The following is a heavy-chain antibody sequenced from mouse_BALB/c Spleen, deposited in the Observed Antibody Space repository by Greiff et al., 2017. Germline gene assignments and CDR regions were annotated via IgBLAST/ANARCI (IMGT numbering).Heavy chain of an antibody. CDR3: ARGGYGYYAMDY. Sequence: EVMLVESGGGLVQPGGSRKLSCAASGFTFSSFGMHWVRQAPEKGLEWVAYISSGSSTIYYADTVKGRFTISRDNPKNPLFLQMTSLRSEDTAMYYCARGGYGYYAMDYWGQGTSVTVSS. CDR2: ISSGSSTI. CDR1: GFTFSSFG. V-gene: IGHV5-17*02. D-gene: IGHD2-14*01. J-gene: IGHJ4*01.